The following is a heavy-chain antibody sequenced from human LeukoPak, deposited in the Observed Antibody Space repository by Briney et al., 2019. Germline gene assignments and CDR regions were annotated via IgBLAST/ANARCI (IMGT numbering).Heavy chain of an antibody. CDR3: ARAPSLVRGVRFDY. V-gene: IGHV5-51*01. J-gene: IGHJ4*02. D-gene: IGHD3-10*01. Sequence: GESLKISCKGSGYSFTNYWIGWVRQMPGKGLEWMGIIFPRDSDTRYSPSFQGQVTISADRSISTAYLQWSSLKASGTAMYYCARAPSLVRGVRFDYWGQGTLVTVSS. CDR2: IFPRDSDT. CDR1: GYSFTNYW.